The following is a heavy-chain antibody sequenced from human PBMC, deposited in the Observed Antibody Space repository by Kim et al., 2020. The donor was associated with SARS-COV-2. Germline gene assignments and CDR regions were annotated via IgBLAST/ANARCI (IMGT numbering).Heavy chain of an antibody. CDR2: ISSSSTI. CDR3: GRDSWERELLNDY. J-gene: IGHJ4*02. V-gene: IGHV3-48*02. CDR1: GFTFSSYS. D-gene: IGHD1-26*01. Sequence: GGSLRLSCAAYGFTFSSYSMNWVRQAPGKGLEWVSYISSSSTIYYADSVKGRFTISRDNAKNSLYLQMNSLRDEDTAVYYCGRDSWERELLNDYWGQGTLVNVSS.